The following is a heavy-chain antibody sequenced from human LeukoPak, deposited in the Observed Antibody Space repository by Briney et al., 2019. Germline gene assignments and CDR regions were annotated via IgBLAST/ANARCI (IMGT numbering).Heavy chain of an antibody. Sequence: SETLSLTCTVSGGSINNHYWSWIRQPPGKGLEWIGYIFYSGSTNYNPSLKSRVTISVDTSKNQFSLKLTSVTAADTAVYYCARRSYDILTGYYPDAFDIWGQGTMVTVSS. CDR3: ARRSYDILTGYYPDAFDI. CDR2: IFYSGST. J-gene: IGHJ3*02. V-gene: IGHV4-59*11. D-gene: IGHD3-9*01. CDR1: GGSINNHY.